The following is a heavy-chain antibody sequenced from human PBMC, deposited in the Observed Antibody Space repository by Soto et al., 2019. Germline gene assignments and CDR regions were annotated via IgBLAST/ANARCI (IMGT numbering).Heavy chain of an antibody. V-gene: IGHV1-58*01. CDR3: ASSPFDWWLGY. D-gene: IGHD3-9*01. CDR2: IVVGTGST. J-gene: IGHJ4*02. CDR1: GITFSRAA. Sequence: GASVKVSCKASGITFSRAAVQWMRQARGQRLEWIGRIVVGTGSTTYAQIVQERIAITRDMSTNTAYMELSGLRPEDTAIYYCASSPFDWWLGYWGQGTPVTVSS.